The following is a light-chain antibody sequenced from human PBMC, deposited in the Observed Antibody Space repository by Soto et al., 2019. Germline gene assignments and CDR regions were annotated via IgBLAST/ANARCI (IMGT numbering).Light chain of an antibody. V-gene: IGLV2-11*01. CDR2: DVS. CDR3: CSFSGSNTLDV. CDR1: SSDVGAYDY. J-gene: IGLJ1*01. Sequence: QSALPQPRSVSGSPGQSVTISCTGTSSDVGAYDYVSWYQQHPGKAPKLMIYDVSQRPSGVPDRFSGSKSGSTASLTISGLQAEDEADYYFCSFSGSNTLDVFVTGTKVTVL.